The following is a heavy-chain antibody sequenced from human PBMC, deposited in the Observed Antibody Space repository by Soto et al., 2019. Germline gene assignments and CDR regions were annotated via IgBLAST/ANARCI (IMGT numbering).Heavy chain of an antibody. J-gene: IGHJ4*02. D-gene: IGHD2-8*01. Sequence: SETLSLTCAVSGVSISSGNWWTWVRQTPQRGLEYIGEIFHDGAANYYPSFERRVAISVDTSKNQFSLELTSVTAADTAIYFCARLVYDTRLNYMYFDFWGQGALVTVSS. CDR3: ARLVYDTRLNYMYFDF. V-gene: IGHV4-4*02. CDR2: IFHDGAA. CDR1: GVSISSGNW.